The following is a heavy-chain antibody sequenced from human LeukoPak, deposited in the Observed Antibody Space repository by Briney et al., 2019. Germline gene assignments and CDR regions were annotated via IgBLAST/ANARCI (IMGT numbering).Heavy chain of an antibody. Sequence: SVKVSCKASGYTFSSYGISWVRQAPGQGLEWMGRIIAILDTAHYAQKFQGRFTITADKSTTTVYMELSSLRSDDTAVYYCVRSGYDYDWFDPWGQGTLVTVSS. V-gene: IGHV1-69*04. CDR3: VRSGYDYDWFDP. CDR1: GYTFSSYG. J-gene: IGHJ5*02. D-gene: IGHD5-12*01. CDR2: IIAILDTA.